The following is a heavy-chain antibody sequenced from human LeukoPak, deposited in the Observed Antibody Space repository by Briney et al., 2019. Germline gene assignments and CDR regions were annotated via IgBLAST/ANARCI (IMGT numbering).Heavy chain of an antibody. J-gene: IGHJ6*03. CDR2: IYYSGSP. Sequence: SDTLSLTCTVSGGSISSDDYYWSWIRQPPGKGLEWIEYIYYSGSPYYSPSLKSRVTISVDTSKNQFSLNLSSVTAADTAVYYCARTYYYDTSAYGSYYYYMDVWGKGTTVTVSS. V-gene: IGHV4-30-4*02. D-gene: IGHD3-22*01. CDR3: ARTYYYDTSAYGSYYYYMDV. CDR1: GGSISSDDYY.